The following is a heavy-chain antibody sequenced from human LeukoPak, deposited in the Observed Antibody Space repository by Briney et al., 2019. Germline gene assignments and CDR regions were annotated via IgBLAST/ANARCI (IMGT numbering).Heavy chain of an antibody. J-gene: IGHJ3*02. CDR2: INPSGGST. CDR3: ARAYYDFWGGYYWGAFDI. CDR1: GYTFTSYY. Sequence: RASVKVSCKASGYTFTSYYMHWVRQAPGQGLEWMGIINPSGGSTSYAQKFQGRVTMTRDTSTSTVYMELSSLRSEDTAVYYCARAYYDFWGGYYWGAFDIWGQGTTVTVSS. V-gene: IGHV1-46*01. D-gene: IGHD3-3*01.